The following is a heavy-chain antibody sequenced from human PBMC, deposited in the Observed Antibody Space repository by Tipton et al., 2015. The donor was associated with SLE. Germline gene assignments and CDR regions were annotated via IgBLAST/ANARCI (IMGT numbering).Heavy chain of an antibody. J-gene: IGHJ6*04. CDR3: ARENWSFSHMDV. CDR2: IYNSGTT. Sequence: TLSLTCSVSVDSISSHYWSWVRQPPGKGLGWIGYIYNSGTTNYNPSLESRVTISGDTSKNQFSLKMTSVNAADTALYFCARENWSFSHMDVWGRGTTVTVSS. D-gene: IGHD1-1*01. CDR1: VDSISSHY. V-gene: IGHV4-4*08.